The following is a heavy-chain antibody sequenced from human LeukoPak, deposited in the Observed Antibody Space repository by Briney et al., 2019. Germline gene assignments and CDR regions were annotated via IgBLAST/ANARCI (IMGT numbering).Heavy chain of an antibody. J-gene: IGHJ3*02. CDR2: INHSGST. CDR1: GGSFSGYY. CDR3: VINPYQLLPYAFDI. D-gene: IGHD2-2*01. V-gene: IGHV4-34*01. Sequence: PSETLSLTCAVYGGSFSGYYWSWIRQPPGKGLEWIGEINHSGSTNYNPSLKSRVTISVDTSKNQFSLKLSSVTAADTAVYYCVINPYQLLPYAFDIWGQGTMVTVSS.